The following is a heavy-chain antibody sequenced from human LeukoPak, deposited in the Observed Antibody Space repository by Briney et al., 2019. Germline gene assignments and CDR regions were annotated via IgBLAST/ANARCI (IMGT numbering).Heavy chain of an antibody. CDR2: IYYSGST. J-gene: IGHJ3*02. Sequence: PSETLSLTCTVSGGSISSHYWNWIRQPPGMGLEWIGYIYYSGSTNSNPSLKSRVTMSVDTSKNQFSLKLSSVTAADTAVYYCARPCSSTSADAFDIWGQGTMVTVSS. CDR1: GGSISSHY. V-gene: IGHV4-59*11. D-gene: IGHD2-2*01. CDR3: ARPCSSTSADAFDI.